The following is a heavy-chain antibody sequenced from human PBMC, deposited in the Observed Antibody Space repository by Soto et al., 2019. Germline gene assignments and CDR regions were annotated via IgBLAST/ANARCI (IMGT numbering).Heavy chain of an antibody. V-gene: IGHV3-30-3*01. Sequence: GGSLRLSCAASGFTFSSYAMHWVRQAPGKGLEWVAVISYDGSNKYYADSVKGRFTISRDNSKNTLYLQMNSLRAEDTAVYYCARKYCGGDCYIYYYYGMDVWGQGTTVTVSS. CDR1: GFTFSSYA. CDR3: ARKYCGGDCYIYYYYGMDV. CDR2: ISYDGSNK. J-gene: IGHJ6*02. D-gene: IGHD2-21*02.